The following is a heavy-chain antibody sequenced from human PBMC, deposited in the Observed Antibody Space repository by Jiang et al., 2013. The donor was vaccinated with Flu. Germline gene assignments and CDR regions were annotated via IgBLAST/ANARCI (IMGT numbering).Heavy chain of an antibody. J-gene: IGHJ6*02. V-gene: IGHV6-1*01. CDR3: ARGRRDYYAMDV. Sequence: QTLSLTCAISGDSVSSNSAAWNWIRQSPSGGLEWLGRTYYRSKSYNEYAVSVKSRITINPDTSKNQFSLQLNSVTPEDTAVYYCARGRRDYYAMDVWGQGTTVTVSS. CDR1: GDSVSSNSAA. CDR2: TYYRSKSYN. D-gene: IGHD2-21*01.